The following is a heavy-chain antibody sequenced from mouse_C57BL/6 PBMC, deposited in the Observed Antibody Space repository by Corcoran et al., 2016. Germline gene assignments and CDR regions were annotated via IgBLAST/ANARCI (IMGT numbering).Heavy chain of an antibody. Sequence: DVQLQESGPGLVKPSQSLSLTCSVTGYSITSGYYWNWIRQFPGNKLEWMGYISYDGSNNYNPSLKNRISITRDTSKNQFFLKLNSVTTEDTATYYCARFGDYDGGYWGQGTTLTVSS. CDR3: ARFGDYDGGY. D-gene: IGHD2-4*01. V-gene: IGHV3-6*01. CDR2: ISYDGSN. CDR1: GYSITSGYY. J-gene: IGHJ2*01.